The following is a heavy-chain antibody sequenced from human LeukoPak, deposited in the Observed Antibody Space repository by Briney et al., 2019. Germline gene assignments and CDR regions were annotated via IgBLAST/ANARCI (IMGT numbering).Heavy chain of an antibody. Sequence: SETLSLTCTVSGGSISSSSYYSGWIRQPPGKGLEWIGSIYYSGSTYYNPSLKSRVTISVDTSKNQFSLKLSSVTAADTAVYYCARRYYDSSGYYGNWYFDLWGRGTLVTVSS. CDR3: ARRYYDSSGYYGNWYFDL. D-gene: IGHD3-22*01. V-gene: IGHV4-39*01. CDR1: GGSISSSSYY. CDR2: IYYSGST. J-gene: IGHJ2*01.